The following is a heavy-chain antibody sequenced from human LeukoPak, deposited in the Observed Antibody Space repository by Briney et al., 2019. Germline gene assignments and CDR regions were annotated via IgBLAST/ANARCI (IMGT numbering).Heavy chain of an antibody. Sequence: SETLSLTCTVSGGSISGNAYYWAWIRQPPGKGLEWIGSIYSSVSTYYNPSLRSRVTISVDTSKNQFSLRLSSVTAADTALYYCAYSGSYGHLGYWGQESRSPSPQ. CDR2: IYSSVST. J-gene: IGHJ4*01. V-gene: IGHV4-39*01. CDR3: AYSGSYGHLGY. D-gene: IGHD1-26*01. CDR1: GGSISGNAYY.